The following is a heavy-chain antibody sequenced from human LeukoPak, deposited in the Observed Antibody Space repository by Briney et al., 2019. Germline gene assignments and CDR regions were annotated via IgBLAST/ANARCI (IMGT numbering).Heavy chain of an antibody. Sequence: AASVKVSCKASGYTFTSYGISWVRQAPGQGLEWMGWISAYNGNTNYAQKLQGRVTMTTDTSTSTAHMELRSLRSDDTAVYYCARASHGIAAASWFDPWGQGTLVTVSS. D-gene: IGHD6-13*01. CDR3: ARASHGIAAASWFDP. J-gene: IGHJ5*02. CDR2: ISAYNGNT. V-gene: IGHV1-18*01. CDR1: GYTFTSYG.